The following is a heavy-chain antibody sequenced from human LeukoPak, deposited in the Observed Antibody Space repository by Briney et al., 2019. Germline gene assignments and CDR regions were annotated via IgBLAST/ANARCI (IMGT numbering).Heavy chain of an antibody. CDR2: IIPIFGTA. CDR3: ASSCRSGYYYYGMDV. CDR1: GGTFSSYA. J-gene: IGHJ6*04. Sequence: ASVKVSCKASGGTFSSYAISWVRQAPGQGLEWMGGIIPIFGTANYAQKFQGRVTITADKSTSTAYMELSSLRSEDTAVYYCASSCRSGYYYYGMDVWGKGTTVTVSP. D-gene: IGHD6-6*01. V-gene: IGHV1-69*06.